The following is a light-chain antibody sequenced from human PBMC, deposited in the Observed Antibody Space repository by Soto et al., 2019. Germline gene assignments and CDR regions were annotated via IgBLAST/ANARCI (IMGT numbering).Light chain of an antibody. J-gene: IGLJ3*02. CDR1: SSDVGRYNH. Sequence: QSALTQPASVSGSPGQSITISCTGTSSDVGRYNHVSWYQHHPGKAPKLIISEVRNRPSGISYRFTGSKSGNTASLTISGLQAEDEADYYCSSYTTTSTLVFGGGTKVTVL. V-gene: IGLV2-14*01. CDR3: SSYTTTSTLV. CDR2: EVR.